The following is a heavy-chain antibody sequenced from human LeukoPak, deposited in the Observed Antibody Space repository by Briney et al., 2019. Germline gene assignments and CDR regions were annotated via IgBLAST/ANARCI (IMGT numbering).Heavy chain of an antibody. D-gene: IGHD5-12*01. Sequence: GGSLRLSCAASGFTLSSYWMHWVRQAPGKGLVWVSRINSDGSSTTYADSVKGRCTISRDNAKNTLYLQMNSLRVEDTAVYYCAREGRVSGYDFDFWGQGTLVTVSS. CDR2: INSDGSST. V-gene: IGHV3-74*03. J-gene: IGHJ4*02. CDR3: AREGRVSGYDFDF. CDR1: GFTLSSYW.